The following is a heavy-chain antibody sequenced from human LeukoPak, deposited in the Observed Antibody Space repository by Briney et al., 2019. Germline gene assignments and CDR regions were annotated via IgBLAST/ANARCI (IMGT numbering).Heavy chain of an antibody. J-gene: IGHJ5*02. CDR3: ARSLVVAATIVWFDP. Sequence: PGGSLRLSCAASGFTFSSYSMNWVRQAPGKGLEWVSSISSSSSYIYYADSVKGRFTISRDNAKNSLYLQMNSLRAEDTAVYYCARSLVVAATIVWFDPWGQGTLVTVSS. V-gene: IGHV3-21*01. CDR2: ISSSSSYI. CDR1: GFTFSSYS. D-gene: IGHD2-15*01.